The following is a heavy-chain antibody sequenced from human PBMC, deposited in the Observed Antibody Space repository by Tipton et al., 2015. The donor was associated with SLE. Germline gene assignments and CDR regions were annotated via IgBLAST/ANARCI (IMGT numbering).Heavy chain of an antibody. CDR2: IFYNGNT. CDR1: GGSITSSSYY. Sequence: TLSLTCTVSGGSITSSSYYWSWIRQHPGKGLEWIGYIFYNGNTSYNPSLKSRLSISVDTSKNRFSLKLTSVTAADTAVYYCARDLGFCSGGSCYPLTWFDPWGQGTLVTVSS. D-gene: IGHD2-15*01. CDR3: ARDLGFCSGGSCYPLTWFDP. V-gene: IGHV4-31*03. J-gene: IGHJ5*01.